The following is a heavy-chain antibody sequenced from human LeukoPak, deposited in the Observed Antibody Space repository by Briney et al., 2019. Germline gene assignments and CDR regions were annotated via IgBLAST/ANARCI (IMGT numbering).Heavy chain of an antibody. CDR1: GFTFSSYW. Sequence: GGSLRLSCAASGFTFSSYWMTWVRQAPGKGLEWVGNIKQDGSEKYYVDSVKGRFAISRDNAENSLYLQVSSLRAEDTAVYYCTRGLHGALELWGQGTLVTVSS. CDR2: IKQDGSEK. V-gene: IGHV3-7*01. CDR3: TRGLHGALEL. D-gene: IGHD4-17*01. J-gene: IGHJ4*02.